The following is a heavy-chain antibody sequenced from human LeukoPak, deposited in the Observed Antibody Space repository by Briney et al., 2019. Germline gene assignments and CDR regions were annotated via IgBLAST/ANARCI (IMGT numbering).Heavy chain of an antibody. CDR3: ARYYDFWSGYYTYYYMDV. CDR1: GFTFSSYS. Sequence: GGSLRLSCAASGFTFSSYSMNWVRQAPGKGLEWVSSISSSSSYIYYADSVKGRFTISRDNAKNSLYLQMNSLRAEDTAVYYCARYYDFWSGYYTYYYMDVWGKGTTVTVS. D-gene: IGHD3-3*01. J-gene: IGHJ6*03. V-gene: IGHV3-21*01. CDR2: ISSSSSYI.